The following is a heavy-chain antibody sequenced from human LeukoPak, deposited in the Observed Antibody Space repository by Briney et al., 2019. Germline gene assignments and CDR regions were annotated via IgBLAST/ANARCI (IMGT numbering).Heavy chain of an antibody. CDR3: ARIGAGVQVLRFLEWLSTSWFDP. CDR1: GGSFSGYY. CDR2: INHSGST. V-gene: IGHV4-34*01. J-gene: IGHJ5*02. D-gene: IGHD3-3*01. Sequence: PSETLSLTCAVYGGSFSGYYWSWIRQPPGKGLEWIGEINHSGSTNYNPSLKSRVTISVDTSKNQFSLKLSSVTAADTAVYYCARIGAGVQVLRFLEWLSTSWFDPWGQGTLVTVSS.